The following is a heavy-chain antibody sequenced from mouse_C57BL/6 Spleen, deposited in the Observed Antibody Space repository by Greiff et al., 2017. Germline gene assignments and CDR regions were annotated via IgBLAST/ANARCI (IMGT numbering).Heavy chain of an antibody. CDR1: GYTFTSYW. Sequence: QVQLKQPGAELVRPGSSVKLSCKASGYTFTSYWMHWVKQRPIQGLEWIGNIDPSDSETHYNQKFKDKATLTVDKSSSTAYMQLSSLTSEDSAVYYCAREGVYYGYDRGFAYWGQGTLVTVSA. CDR2: IDPSDSET. V-gene: IGHV1-52*01. J-gene: IGHJ3*01. D-gene: IGHD2-2*01. CDR3: AREGVYYGYDRGFAY.